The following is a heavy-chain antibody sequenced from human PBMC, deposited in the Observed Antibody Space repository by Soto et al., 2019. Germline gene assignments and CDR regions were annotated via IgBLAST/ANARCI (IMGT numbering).Heavy chain of an antibody. CDR1: GGSIGSGAYY. D-gene: IGHD6-19*01. Sequence: QVQLQESGPGLVRPSQTLTLTCTVTGGSIGSGAYYWGWIRQHPRKGLEWLGYISYSGSTYYNPSLKSRVIISLDTSENQFSLRLSSLTAADSALYFCARASSVAGTGGVDFWGLVTLVTVSS. CDR2: ISYSGST. CDR3: ARASSVAGTGGVDF. J-gene: IGHJ4*02. V-gene: IGHV4-31*03.